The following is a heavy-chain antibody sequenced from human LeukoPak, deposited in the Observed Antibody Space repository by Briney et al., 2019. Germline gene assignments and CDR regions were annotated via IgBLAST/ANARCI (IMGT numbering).Heavy chain of an antibody. CDR1: GYTLTELS. CDR2: FDPEDGET. Sequence: ASVKVSCKVSGYTLTELSMHWVRQAPGKGLEWMGGFDPEDGETIYTQKYQGRVTMTEDTSTDTAYMELSSLRSEDTAVYYCATGDFDGPGPFDYWRQGTLVTVSS. V-gene: IGHV1-24*01. D-gene: IGHD3-9*01. CDR3: ATGDFDGPGPFDY. J-gene: IGHJ4*02.